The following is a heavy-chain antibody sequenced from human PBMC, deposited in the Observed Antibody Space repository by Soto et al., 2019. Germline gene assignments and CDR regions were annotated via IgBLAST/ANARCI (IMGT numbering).Heavy chain of an antibody. CDR2: INPSGGST. CDR1: GYTFTSYY. CDR3: ARGFYGDYGYYYYGMDV. V-gene: IGHV1-46*01. Sequence: ASVKVSCRASGYTFTSYYMHWVRQAPGEGLGWMGIINPSGGSTSYAQKFQGRVTMTRDTSTSTVYMELSSLRSEDTAVYYWARGFYGDYGYYYYGMDVWGQGTTVTVSS. D-gene: IGHD4-17*01. J-gene: IGHJ6*02.